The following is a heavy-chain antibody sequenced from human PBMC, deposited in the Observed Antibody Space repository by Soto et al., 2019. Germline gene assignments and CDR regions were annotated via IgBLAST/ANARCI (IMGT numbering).Heavy chain of an antibody. CDR2: ISGSGGST. D-gene: IGHD3-22*01. Sequence: GGSLRLSCAASGFTFSSYAMSWVRQAPGKGLEWVSAISGSGGSTYYADSVKGRFTISRDNSKNTLYLQMNSLRAEDTAVYYCAKDPNPNMIVVVTLDYWGQGTLVTVSS. CDR1: GFTFSSYA. CDR3: AKDPNPNMIVVVTLDY. V-gene: IGHV3-23*01. J-gene: IGHJ4*02.